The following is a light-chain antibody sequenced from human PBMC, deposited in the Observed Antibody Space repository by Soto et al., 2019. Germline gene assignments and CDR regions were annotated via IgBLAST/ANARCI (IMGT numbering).Light chain of an antibody. J-gene: IGLJ1*01. Sequence: QSALTQPASVSGSPGQSIAISCTGTSSDIGHYDHVSWYQQHPGKAPKLMIYHVTYRPSGVSNRYSGSKSGNSASLTISGLQADDEADYYCCSLTTSHTYVFGRGTKVTVL. CDR1: SSDIGHYDH. CDR3: CSLTTSHTYV. V-gene: IGLV2-14*03. CDR2: HVT.